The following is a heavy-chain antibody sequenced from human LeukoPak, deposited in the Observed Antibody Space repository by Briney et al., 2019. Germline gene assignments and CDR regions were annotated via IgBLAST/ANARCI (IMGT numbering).Heavy chain of an antibody. J-gene: IGHJ3*02. CDR1: GGSFSGYY. V-gene: IGHV4-34*01. CDR3: ARRKISYAFDI. Sequence: SETLSLTCAVYGGSFSGYYWSWIRQPPGKGLEWIGEINHSGSTDYNPSLKSRVTISVDTSKNQFSLKLSSVTAADTAVYYCARRKISYAFDIWGQGTMVTVSS. D-gene: IGHD3-10*01. CDR2: INHSGST.